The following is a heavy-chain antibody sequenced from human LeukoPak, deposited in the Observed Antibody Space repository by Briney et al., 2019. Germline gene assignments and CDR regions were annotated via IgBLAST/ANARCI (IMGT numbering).Heavy chain of an antibody. Sequence: ASVKVSCKASGYTFTSYYMHWVRQAPGQGIEWMGIINPSDTTTRYEQKFQGRVTMTRDTSTSTVYMELSSLRSEDTAVYYCAREGVSHCSGGSCYSFDYWGQGTLVTVSS. J-gene: IGHJ4*02. V-gene: IGHV1-46*01. CDR1: GYTFTSYY. CDR2: INPSDTTT. CDR3: AREGVSHCSGGSCYSFDY. D-gene: IGHD2-15*01.